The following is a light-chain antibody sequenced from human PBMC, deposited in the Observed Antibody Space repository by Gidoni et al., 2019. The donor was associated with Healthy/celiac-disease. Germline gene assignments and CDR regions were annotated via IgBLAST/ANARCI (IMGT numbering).Light chain of an antibody. V-gene: IGKV1-33*01. CDR3: QQYHNLPRYT. CDR2: DAS. CDR1: QDISNY. Sequence: IQLPQSPSSLSASVGDRVTITCQASQDISNYLNWYQQKPGKAPKRLIYDASNLETGVPPRFSGSGSGTDFTSTTSSLQPQDIATDYCQQYHNLPRYTFGQGTKLEIK. J-gene: IGKJ2*01.